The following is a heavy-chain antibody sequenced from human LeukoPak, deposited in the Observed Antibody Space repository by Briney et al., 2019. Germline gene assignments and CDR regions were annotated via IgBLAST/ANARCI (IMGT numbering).Heavy chain of an antibody. Sequence: LRLSCAASGFTFSSYTMNWIRQPPGKGLEWIGYIYYSGSTYYNPSLKSRVTISVDTSKNQFSLKLSSVTAADTAVYYCARVSGYSTGFDYWGQGTLVTVSS. CDR1: GFTFSSYT. D-gene: IGHD3-3*01. J-gene: IGHJ4*02. CDR2: IYYSGST. V-gene: IGHV4-30-4*08. CDR3: ARVSGYSTGFDY.